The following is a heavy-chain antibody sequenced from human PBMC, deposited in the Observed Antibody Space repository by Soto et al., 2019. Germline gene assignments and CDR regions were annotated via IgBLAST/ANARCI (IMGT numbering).Heavy chain of an antibody. CDR1: GGSISSYY. CDR2: IYYSGST. V-gene: IGHV4-59*01. D-gene: IGHD2-15*01. J-gene: IGHJ4*02. CDR3: ARGQFCSGGSCYPPPHFDY. Sequence: SETLSLTCTVSGGSISSYYWSWIRQPPGKGLEWIGYIYYSGSTNYNPSLKSRVTISVDTSKNQFSLKLSSVTAADTAVYYCARGQFCSGGSCYPPPHFDYWGQGTLVTV.